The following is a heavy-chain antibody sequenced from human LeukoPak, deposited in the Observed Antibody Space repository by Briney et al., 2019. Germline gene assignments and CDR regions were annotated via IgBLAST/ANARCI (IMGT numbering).Heavy chain of an antibody. V-gene: IGHV1-8*02. D-gene: IGHD6-13*01. J-gene: IGHJ5*02. CDR3: ARGSASSWPTGDWFDP. CDR1: GGTFSSYA. CDR2: MNPNSGNT. Sequence: GASVKVSCKASGGTFSSYAINWVRQATGQGLEWMGWMNPNSGNTGYAQKFQGRVTMTRNTSISTAYMELSSLRSEDTAVYYCARGSASSWPTGDWFDPWGQGTLVTVSS.